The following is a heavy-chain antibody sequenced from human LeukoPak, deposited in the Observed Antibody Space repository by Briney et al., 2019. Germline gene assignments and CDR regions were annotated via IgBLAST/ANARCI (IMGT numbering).Heavy chain of an antibody. D-gene: IGHD2-15*01. CDR1: GFTFSSCG. J-gene: IGHJ4*02. CDR2: ISYDGSNK. CDR3: AKRGTPIKYFDY. Sequence: GGSLRLSCAASGFTFSSCGMHWVRQAPGKGLEWVAVISYDGSNKYYADSVKGRFTISRDNSKNTLYLQMNSLRAEDTAVYYCAKRGTPIKYFDYWGQGTLVTVSS. V-gene: IGHV3-30*18.